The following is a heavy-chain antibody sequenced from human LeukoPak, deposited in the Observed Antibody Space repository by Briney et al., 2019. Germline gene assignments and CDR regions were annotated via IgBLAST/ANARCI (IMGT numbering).Heavy chain of an antibody. CDR3: ASDSGYDEIDY. V-gene: IGHV4-34*01. CDR2: INHSGST. D-gene: IGHD5-12*01. Sequence: ASETLSLTCAVYGGSFSGYYWSWIHQPPGKGLEWIGEINHSGSTNYNPSLKSRVTISVDTSKNQFSLKLSSVTAADTAVYYCASDSGYDEIDYWGQGTLVTVSS. J-gene: IGHJ4*02. CDR1: GGSFSGYY.